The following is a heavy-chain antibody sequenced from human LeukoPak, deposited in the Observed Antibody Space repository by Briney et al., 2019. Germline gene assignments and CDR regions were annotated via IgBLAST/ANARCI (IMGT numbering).Heavy chain of an antibody. CDR2: INPNSGGT. CDR1: GYTFTGYY. Sequence: GASVKVSCKASGYTFTGYYMHWVRQAPGQGLEWMGWINPNSGGTNYAQKFQGRVTMTRDTSISTAYMELSRLRSDDTAVYYCASNLDTAMVTFDYWGQGALVTVSS. V-gene: IGHV1-2*02. J-gene: IGHJ4*02. CDR3: ASNLDTAMVTFDY. D-gene: IGHD5-18*01.